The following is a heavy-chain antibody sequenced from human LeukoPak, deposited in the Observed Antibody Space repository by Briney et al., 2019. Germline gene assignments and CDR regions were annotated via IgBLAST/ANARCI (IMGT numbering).Heavy chain of an antibody. J-gene: IGHJ4*02. CDR1: GGSISNSNW. Sequence: SGALSLTCAVSGGSISNSNWGSWGRQPPGEGLGWVGEIYHSESTNYNPSLKSRVTISVDKSKNQVSLKLSSVTAADTAIYYCARSPNYYGSGSYYSVWGQGTLVTVSS. CDR3: ARSPNYYGSGSYYSV. D-gene: IGHD3-10*01. V-gene: IGHV4-4*02. CDR2: IYHSEST.